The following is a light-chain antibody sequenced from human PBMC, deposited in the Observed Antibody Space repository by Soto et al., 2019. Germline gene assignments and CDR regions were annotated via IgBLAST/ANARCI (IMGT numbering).Light chain of an antibody. J-gene: IGLJ3*02. V-gene: IGLV1-40*01. CDR2: GNS. CDR3: QSYDSSLNGV. CDR1: SSNIGAGYD. Sequence: QSVLTQPPSVSGAPGQRVTISCTGSSSNIGAGYDVHWYQQLPGTAPKLLIYGNSNRPSGVPDRFSGSKSGTSASLAITGLQAEDEADYYCQSYDSSLNGVFGGGTKLTVL.